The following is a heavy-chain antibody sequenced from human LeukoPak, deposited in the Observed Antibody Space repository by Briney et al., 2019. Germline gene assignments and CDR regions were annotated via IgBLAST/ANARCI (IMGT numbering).Heavy chain of an antibody. D-gene: IGHD3/OR15-3a*01. Sequence: PSETLSLTCTVSGDSMRSSDDWGWIRQPPGKGLEWIGSIYDSGSTYYNPSLKSRVTISVDTSKNQFSLKLSSVTAADTAVYYCARDGGIEVILTEDNWFDPWGQGTLVTVSS. CDR1: GDSMRSSDD. CDR3: ARDGGIEVILTEDNWFDP. V-gene: IGHV4-38-2*02. CDR2: IYDSGST. J-gene: IGHJ5*02.